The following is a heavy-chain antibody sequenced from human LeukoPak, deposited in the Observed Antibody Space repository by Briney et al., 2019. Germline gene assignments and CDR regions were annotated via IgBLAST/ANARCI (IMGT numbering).Heavy chain of an antibody. CDR1: GDSISSSSYY. CDR3: ARHRQVDFRPGGPIDY. D-gene: IGHD3-10*01. V-gene: IGHV4-39*01. CDR2: IFYSGGT. J-gene: IGHJ4*02. Sequence: PSETLSLTCTVSGDSISSSSYYGAWIRQPPGKGLEWIGNIFYSGGTYYNPSLKSRLTISVDTSKSQFSLKLISVTAADTAVYYCARHRQVDFRPGGPIDYWGQGTLVTVSS.